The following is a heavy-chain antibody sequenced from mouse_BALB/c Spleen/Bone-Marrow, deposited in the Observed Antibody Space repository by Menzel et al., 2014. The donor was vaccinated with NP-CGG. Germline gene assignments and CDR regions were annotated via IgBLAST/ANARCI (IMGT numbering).Heavy chain of an antibody. J-gene: IGHJ4*01. CDR3: ARGSYYEGAMDY. Sequence: QVQLKESGPCLVAPSQTLSLPCPVSGFSLTRYGVHWVRQPPGKVLDWLGVIWAGGSTNYNSALMSRLRISKDNSKSQVFLKMNSLQTDDTAMYYCARGSYYEGAMDYWGQGTSVTVSS. V-gene: IGHV2-9*02. CDR2: IWAGGST. D-gene: IGHD1-1*01. CDR1: GFSLTRYG.